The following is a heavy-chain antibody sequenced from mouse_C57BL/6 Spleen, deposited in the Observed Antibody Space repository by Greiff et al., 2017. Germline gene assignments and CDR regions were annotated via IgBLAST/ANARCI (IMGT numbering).Heavy chain of an antibody. Sequence: EVMLVESGAELVRPGASVKLSCTASGFNIKDDYMHWVKQRPEQGLEWIGWIDPENGDTEYASKFQGKATITADTSSNTAYLQLSSLTSEDTAVYYCTGDYYGSSWGQGTLVTVSA. CDR1: GFNIKDDY. V-gene: IGHV14-4*01. CDR2: IDPENGDT. J-gene: IGHJ3*01. D-gene: IGHD1-1*01. CDR3: TGDYYGSS.